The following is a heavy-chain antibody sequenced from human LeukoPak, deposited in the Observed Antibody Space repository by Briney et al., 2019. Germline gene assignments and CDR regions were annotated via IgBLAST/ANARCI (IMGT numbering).Heavy chain of an antibody. V-gene: IGHV3-23*01. CDR2: ISRSGSST. Sequence: GSLLLSCAASGFTFTNYAMSWVRQAPGKGLEWVATISRSGSSTYYADSVKGRFTVSRDNSKNTLFLQMNRLTAEDTAVYYCAKGFMRWGEVYYMDVWGKGTTVTVSS. CDR1: GFTFTNYA. D-gene: IGHD3-16*01. J-gene: IGHJ6*03. CDR3: AKGFMRWGEVYYMDV.